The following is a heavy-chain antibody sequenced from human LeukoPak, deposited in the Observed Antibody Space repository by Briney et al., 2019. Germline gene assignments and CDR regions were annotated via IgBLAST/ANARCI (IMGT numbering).Heavy chain of an antibody. Sequence: RPGGSLRLSCAASGFTFSSYGMSWVRQAPGKGLEWVSLISGSGSSTYYADSVKGRFTISRDNSKNTLHLQMNSLRAEDTAVYYCARDEVDTAIPFDYWGQGTLVTVSS. CDR1: GFTFSSYG. D-gene: IGHD5-18*01. CDR3: ARDEVDTAIPFDY. V-gene: IGHV3-23*01. CDR2: ISGSGSST. J-gene: IGHJ4*02.